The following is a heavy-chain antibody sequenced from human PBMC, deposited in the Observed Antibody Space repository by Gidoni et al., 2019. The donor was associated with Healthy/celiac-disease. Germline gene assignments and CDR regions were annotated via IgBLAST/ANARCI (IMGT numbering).Heavy chain of an antibody. D-gene: IGHD6-13*01. V-gene: IGHV1-2*02. CDR2: INPNSGGT. CDR1: GYTFTGSY. Sequence: QVQLVQSGAEVKKPGASVKVSCKASGYTFTGSYMHWVRQAPGQGLEWMGWINPNSGGTNYAQKLQGRVTMTRDTSISTAYIELSRLRSDDTAVYYCARDLGSIAAAGTRTFEYYYGMDVWGQGTTVTVSS. CDR3: ARDLGSIAAAGTRTFEYYYGMDV. J-gene: IGHJ6*02.